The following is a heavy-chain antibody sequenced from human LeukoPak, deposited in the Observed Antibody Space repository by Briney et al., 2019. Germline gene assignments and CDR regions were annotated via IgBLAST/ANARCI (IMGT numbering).Heavy chain of an antibody. CDR1: GFTFSSYA. CDR2: ISSSGAGT. V-gene: IGHV3-23*01. CDR3: ATNTSSWSFDY. Sequence: PGRSLRLSCAASGFTFSSYAMSWVRQAPGKGLEWVSAISSSGAGTYYADSVKGRFTISRDNSKNTLYLQMHSLRAEDTAVYYCATNTSSWSFDYWGQGTLVTVSS. J-gene: IGHJ4*01. D-gene: IGHD6-13*01.